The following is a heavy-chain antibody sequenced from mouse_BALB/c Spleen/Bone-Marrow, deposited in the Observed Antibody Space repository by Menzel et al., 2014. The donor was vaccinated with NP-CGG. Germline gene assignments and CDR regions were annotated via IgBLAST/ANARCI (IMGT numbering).Heavy chain of an antibody. J-gene: IGHJ3*01. Sequence: VKLQESGPGLVAPSQSLSITCTVSGFSLTSYGVHWVRRPPGKGLEWLGVIWAGGSTNYNSALMSRLSISKDNSKSQVFLKINSLQTDDTAMYYCASPIYYDYPLFAYWGQGTLVTVSA. CDR3: ASPIYYDYPLFAY. CDR2: IWAGGST. CDR1: GFSLTSYG. V-gene: IGHV2-9*02. D-gene: IGHD2-4*01.